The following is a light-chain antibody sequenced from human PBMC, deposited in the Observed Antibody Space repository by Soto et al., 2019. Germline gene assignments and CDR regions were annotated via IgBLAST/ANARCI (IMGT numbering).Light chain of an antibody. CDR3: QQYNPPLT. V-gene: IGKV1-5*01. CDR1: QTISSW. CDR2: DAS. Sequence: DIQMTQSPSTLSASVGDRVIITCRASQTISSWLAWYQQKPGKAPELLIYDASSLESGVPSRFSGSGSGTEYTLTISSLQPDDFATYYCQQYNPPLTFGGGTKVDIK. J-gene: IGKJ4*01.